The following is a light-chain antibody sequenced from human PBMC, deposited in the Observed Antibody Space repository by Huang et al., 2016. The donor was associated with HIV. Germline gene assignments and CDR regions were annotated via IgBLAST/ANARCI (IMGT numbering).Light chain of an antibody. CDR2: WAS. CDR3: QQYYQNPQT. CDR1: QSLLYRLNNKNS. V-gene: IGKV4-1*01. Sequence: DIVMTQSPDSLSVSPGERATIDCKSSQSLLYRLNNKNSLAWFQQKPGRPPKLLLYWASTRESGITERFSGSGSGTDFTLTINNLQPEDVATYYCQQYYQNPQTFGQGT. J-gene: IGKJ5*01.